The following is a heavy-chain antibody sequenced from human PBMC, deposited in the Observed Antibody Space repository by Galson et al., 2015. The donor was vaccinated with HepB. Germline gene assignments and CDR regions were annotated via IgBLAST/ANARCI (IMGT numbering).Heavy chain of an antibody. D-gene: IGHD3-16*01. J-gene: IGHJ4*02. CDR3: AKDSGLGGEDY. Sequence: SLRLSCAASGFTFSVYTMNWVRQAPGKGLEWASAIRGSGTGTYYADSVKGRFTISRDDSKNTLFLQLNSLRAEDTAIYYCAKDSGLGGEDYWGQGILVTVSS. CDR2: IRGSGTGT. V-gene: IGHV3-23*01. CDR1: GFTFSVYT.